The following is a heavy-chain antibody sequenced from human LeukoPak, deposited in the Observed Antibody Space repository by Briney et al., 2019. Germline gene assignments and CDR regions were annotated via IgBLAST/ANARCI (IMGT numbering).Heavy chain of an antibody. CDR1: GFTFSSYA. Sequence: PGGSLRLSCAAPGFTFSSYAMSCVRQAPGKGLEWVSAISDSGGSTYYADSVKGRFTISRDNSKNTLSLQMNSLRAEDTAVYYCAKDRPSSSWYQGYFDYWGQGTLVTVSS. J-gene: IGHJ4*02. CDR3: AKDRPSSSWYQGYFDY. V-gene: IGHV3-23*01. CDR2: ISDSGGST. D-gene: IGHD6-13*01.